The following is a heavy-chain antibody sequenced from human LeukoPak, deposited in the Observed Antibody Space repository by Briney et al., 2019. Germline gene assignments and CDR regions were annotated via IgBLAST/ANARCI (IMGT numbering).Heavy chain of an antibody. CDR2: IYHSGST. V-gene: IGHV4-38-2*02. J-gene: IGHJ4*02. D-gene: IGHD5-18*01. Sequence: SETLSLTCTVSGYSISSGYYWGWIRQPPGKGLEWIGSIYHSGSTYYNPSLKSRVTISVDTSKNQFSLKLSSVTAADTAVYYCARGMKYSYGLYYFDYWGQGTLVTVSS. CDR3: ARGMKYSYGLYYFDY. CDR1: GYSISSGYY.